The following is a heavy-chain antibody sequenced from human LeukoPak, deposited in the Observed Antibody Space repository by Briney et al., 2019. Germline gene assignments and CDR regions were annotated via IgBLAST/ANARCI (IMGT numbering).Heavy chain of an antibody. CDR1: GGSISSGSYY. CDR2: IYTSGST. J-gene: IGHJ3*02. CDR3: ARHRDYDFWSGYPDAFDI. V-gene: IGHV4-61*02. Sequence: SQTLSLTCTVSGGSISSGSYYWSWIPQPAGKGLEWIVRIYTSGSTYYNPSHQSLVTISVDTSKNQFSLKLSSVTAADTAVYYCARHRDYDFWSGYPDAFDIWGQGTMVTVSS. D-gene: IGHD3-3*01.